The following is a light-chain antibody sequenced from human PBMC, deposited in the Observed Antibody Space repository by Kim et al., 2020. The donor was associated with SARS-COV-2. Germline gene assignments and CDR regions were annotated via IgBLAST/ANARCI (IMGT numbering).Light chain of an antibody. CDR1: QGIGSY. CDR2: AAS. Sequence: GDRVTITCRASQGIGSYLVWFQQKPGKAPKSLINAASSLQVGVPSKFRGSGFGTDFTLTINSLQPEDFGTYYCQQYESHPFTFGQGTRLEIK. J-gene: IGKJ5*01. V-gene: IGKV1-16*02. CDR3: QQYESHPFT.